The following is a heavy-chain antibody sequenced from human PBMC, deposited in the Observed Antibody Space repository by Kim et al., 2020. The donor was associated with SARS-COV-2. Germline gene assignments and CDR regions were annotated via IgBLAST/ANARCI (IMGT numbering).Heavy chain of an antibody. CDR2: INREGSVK. Sequence: GGSLRLSCAASGFTFSAYWMSWVRLAPGKGLEWVAKINREGSVKAYVDSVKGRFTISRDNTKNSLHLQMDSLRAEDSAVYYCVRGPPRDSGYGSYFDFWGQETRDTVSS. D-gene: IGHD5-12*01. CDR1: GFTFSAYW. CDR3: VRGPPRDSGYGSYFDF. J-gene: IGHJ4*02. V-gene: IGHV3-7*03.